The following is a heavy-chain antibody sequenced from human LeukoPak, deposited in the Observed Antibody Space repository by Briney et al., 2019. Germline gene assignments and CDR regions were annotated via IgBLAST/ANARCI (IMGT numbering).Heavy chain of an antibody. Sequence: GGSLRLSCAASGFTFSSYWMSWVRQAPGKGLEWVANIKQDGSEKYYVDSVKGRFTISRDNAKNSLYLQMNSLRAEDTAVYYCARALPAAYGAYYFDYWGQGTLVTVSS. CDR2: IKQDGSEK. J-gene: IGHJ4*02. CDR3: ARALPAAYGAYYFDY. CDR1: GFTFSSYW. D-gene: IGHD2-2*01. V-gene: IGHV3-7*01.